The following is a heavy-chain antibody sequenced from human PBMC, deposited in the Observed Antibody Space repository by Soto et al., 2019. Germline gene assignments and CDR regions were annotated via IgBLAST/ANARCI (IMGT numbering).Heavy chain of an antibody. J-gene: IGHJ3*02. CDR2: IYYSGST. V-gene: IGHV4-61*01. CDR1: GGSVSSGSYY. D-gene: IGHD2-2*02. Sequence: SETLSLTCTVSGGSVSSGSYYWSWIRQPPGKGLEWIGYIYYSGSTNYNPSLKSRVTISVDTSKNRFSLKLSSVTAADTAVYYCARDGDYTAFDIWGQGXMVTVS. CDR3: ARDGDYTAFDI.